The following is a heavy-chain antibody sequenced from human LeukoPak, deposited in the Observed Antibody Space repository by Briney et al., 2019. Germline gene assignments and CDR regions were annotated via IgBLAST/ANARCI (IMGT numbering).Heavy chain of an antibody. J-gene: IGHJ6*03. CDR3: VTRIRSGSYSYFYHYMDV. CDR1: GGSFSGYY. Sequence: SETLSLTCAVNGGSFSGYYWTWIHQPPGKGLEWIGEINHSGSTNYNPSLKSRVTISVDTSKNQFSLKVSSVTAADTAVYYSVTRIRSGSYSYFYHYMDVWGKGTTVTVSS. CDR2: INHSGST. D-gene: IGHD1-26*01. V-gene: IGHV4-34*01.